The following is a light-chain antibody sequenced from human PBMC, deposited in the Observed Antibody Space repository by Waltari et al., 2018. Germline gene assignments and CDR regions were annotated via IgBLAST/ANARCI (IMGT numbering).Light chain of an antibody. Sequence: DIQMTQSPSSLPASLGDRVTITCRASQGISSSLAWYQKKVGEAPNLLLYGASRLESGVPSRFSGSGSGTVYTLTISSLQPEDFATYYCQQYFGIPITFGQGTRLE. CDR2: GAS. CDR3: QQYFGIPIT. CDR1: QGISSS. V-gene: IGKV1-NL1*01. J-gene: IGKJ5*01.